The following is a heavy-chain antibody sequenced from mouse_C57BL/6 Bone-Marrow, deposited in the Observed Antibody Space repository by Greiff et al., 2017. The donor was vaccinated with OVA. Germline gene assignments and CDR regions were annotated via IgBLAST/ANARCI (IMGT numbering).Heavy chain of an antibody. CDR2: IYPRDGST. D-gene: IGHD1-1*01. CDR1: GYTFTDHT. Sequence: VKLMESDAELVKPGASVKISCKVSGYTFTDHTIHWMKQRPEQGLEWIGYIYPRDGSTKYNEKFKGKATLTADKSSSTAYMQLNSLTSEVSAVYFCARDYGSSYGYFDVWGTGTTVTVSS. V-gene: IGHV1-78*01. J-gene: IGHJ1*03. CDR3: ARDYGSSYGYFDV.